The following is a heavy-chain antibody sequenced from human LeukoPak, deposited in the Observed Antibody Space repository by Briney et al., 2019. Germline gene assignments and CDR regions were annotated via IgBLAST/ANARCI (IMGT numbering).Heavy chain of an antibody. CDR2: ISYDGSNK. D-gene: IGHD6-19*01. Sequence: GGSLRLSCAASGFTFSSYAMHWVRQAPGKGLEWVAVISYDGSNKYYADSVKGRFTISRDNSKNTLYLQMNSLRAEDTAVYYCARWDSSGDYWGQGTLVTVSS. J-gene: IGHJ4*02. V-gene: IGHV3-30*04. CDR1: GFTFSSYA. CDR3: ARWDSSGDY.